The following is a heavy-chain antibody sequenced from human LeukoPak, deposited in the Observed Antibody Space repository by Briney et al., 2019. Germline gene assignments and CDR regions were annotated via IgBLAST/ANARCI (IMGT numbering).Heavy chain of an antibody. V-gene: IGHV3-48*01. Sequence: GGSLRLSCAASGFTFSSYSMNWVRQAPGKGLEWVSYISSSSSTIYYADSVKGRFTISRDNAKNSLYLQMNSLRAEDTAVYYCSGLSGSYRVDYWGQGTLVTVSS. J-gene: IGHJ4*02. D-gene: IGHD1-26*01. CDR3: SGLSGSYRVDY. CDR2: ISSSSSTI. CDR1: GFTFSSYS.